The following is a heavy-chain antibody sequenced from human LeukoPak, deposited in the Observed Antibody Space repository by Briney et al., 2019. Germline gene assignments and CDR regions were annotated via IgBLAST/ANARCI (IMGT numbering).Heavy chain of an antibody. J-gene: IGHJ4*02. CDR2: ISWDGSST. CDR3: AKDGSDSYGYYYFDY. D-gene: IGHD5-18*01. Sequence: PGGSLRLSCAASGFTFDDYTMHWVRQAPGKGLEWVSLISWDGSSTYYADSVKGRFTISRDNSKNSLYLQMNSLRTEDTALYYCAKDGSDSYGYYYFDYWGQGTLVTVSS. CDR1: GFTFDDYT. V-gene: IGHV3-43*01.